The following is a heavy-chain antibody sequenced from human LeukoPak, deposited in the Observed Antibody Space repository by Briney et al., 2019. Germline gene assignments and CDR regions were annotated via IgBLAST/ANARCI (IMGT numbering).Heavy chain of an antibody. V-gene: IGHV3-21*01. D-gene: IGHD3-10*01. CDR1: GFTFSSYS. CDR3: ARNRITMVRGSYFNNYYFDY. Sequence: PGGSLRLSCAASGFTFSSYSMNLVRQAPGKGLEWVSSISSSSSYIYYADSVKGRFTISRDNAKNSLYLQMNSPRAEDTAVYYCARNRITMVRGSYFNNYYFDYWGQGTLVTVSS. J-gene: IGHJ4*02. CDR2: ISSSSSYI.